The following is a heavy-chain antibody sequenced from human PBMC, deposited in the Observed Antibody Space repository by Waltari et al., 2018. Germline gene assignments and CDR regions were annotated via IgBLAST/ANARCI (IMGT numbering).Heavy chain of an antibody. CDR3: ARGSGVDY. Sequence: EVQLLESGGGLVQPGGSLRLSCAASGFTFSTYVMNWVRQAPGKGVEWVSSISDGDGIINYAESVKGRFTIYRDNSKNTVYLQMKSLRAEDTAVYYCARGSGVDYWGQGTLVTISS. CDR2: ISDGDGII. CDR1: GFTFSTYV. V-gene: IGHV3-23*01. J-gene: IGHJ4*02. D-gene: IGHD7-27*01.